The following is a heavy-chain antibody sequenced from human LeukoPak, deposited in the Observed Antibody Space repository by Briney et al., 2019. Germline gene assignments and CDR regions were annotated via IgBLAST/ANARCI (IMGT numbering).Heavy chain of an antibody. Sequence: GESLTISCTGSGYSFTTYWIGWVRQMPGKGLEWMGIIYPGDSDTRYSPSFQGQVTIPADKSISTAYLQWSSLKASDTAMYYCARQGSYDSSGYHYFDYWGQGTLVTVSS. J-gene: IGHJ4*02. V-gene: IGHV5-51*01. CDR3: ARQGSYDSSGYHYFDY. CDR2: IYPGDSDT. CDR1: GYSFTTYW. D-gene: IGHD3-22*01.